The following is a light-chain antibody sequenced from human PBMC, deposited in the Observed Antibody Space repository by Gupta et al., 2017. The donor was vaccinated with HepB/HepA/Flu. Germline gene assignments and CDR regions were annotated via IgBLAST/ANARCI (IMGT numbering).Light chain of an antibody. V-gene: IGKV1-9*01. Sequence: DIQLTQSPSFLSASVGDRVTITCRASQDIKTYFAWYQQKPGGAPKLLIYGASTLQSGVPARFSGSGSGTEFTLTITSLQPEDFATYYCHQLSGYPLTFGGGTKVEV. J-gene: IGKJ4*01. CDR2: GAS. CDR3: HQLSGYPLT. CDR1: QDIKTY.